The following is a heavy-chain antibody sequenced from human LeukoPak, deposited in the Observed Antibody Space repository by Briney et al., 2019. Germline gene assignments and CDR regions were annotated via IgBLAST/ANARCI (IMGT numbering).Heavy chain of an antibody. CDR2: IGSVTTYI. Sequence: GGSLRLSCAASGFTFSDYTMNWVRQAPGKGLEWVSSIGSVTTYIYYADSVKGRFTISRDNAKNSLSLQMNSLRAEDTAAYYCAKGGYCSSSSCYYGWFEPWGQGTLVTVSS. V-gene: IGHV3-21*04. CDR3: AKGGYCSSSSCYYGWFEP. J-gene: IGHJ5*02. D-gene: IGHD2-2*01. CDR1: GFTFSDYT.